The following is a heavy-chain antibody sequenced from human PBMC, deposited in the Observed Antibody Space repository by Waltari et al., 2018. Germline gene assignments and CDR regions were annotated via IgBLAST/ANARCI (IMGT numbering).Heavy chain of an antibody. Sequence: QVQLQESGPGLVKPSETLSLTCTVSGGSISSHYWSWIRQPPGKGLEWFGYLYYSGSTHYNPSLKSRVPISVDTSQNQFSLKLSSVTAADTAVYYCAIVPLGRGGSYYGFDYWGQGTLVTVSS. J-gene: IGHJ4*02. V-gene: IGHV4-59*11. CDR1: GGSISSHY. CDR3: AIVPLGRGGSYYGFDY. D-gene: IGHD1-26*01. CDR2: LYYSGST.